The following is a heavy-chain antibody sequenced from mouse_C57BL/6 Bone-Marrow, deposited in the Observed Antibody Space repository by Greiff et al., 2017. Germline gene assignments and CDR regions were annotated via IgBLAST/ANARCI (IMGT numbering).Heavy chain of an antibody. CDR2: INPSSGYT. J-gene: IGHJ2*01. Sequence: VQLQQSGAELAKPGASVKLSCKASGYTFTSYWMHWVKQRPGQGLEWIGYINPSSGYTKYNQKFKDKATLTADKSSSTAYMQLSSLTYEDSAVYYCARVPFGYGSREDYWGQGTTLTVSS. CDR3: ARVPFGYGSREDY. CDR1: GYTFTSYW. V-gene: IGHV1-7*01. D-gene: IGHD1-1*01.